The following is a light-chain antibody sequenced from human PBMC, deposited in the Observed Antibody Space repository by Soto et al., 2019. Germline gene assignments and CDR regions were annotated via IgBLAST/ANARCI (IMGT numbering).Light chain of an antibody. Sequence: QAASVSGSPGQSITISCTGTASDVGAYDYVSWYQHHPGKPPKLLIFEVRDRPSGVSNRFSGSKSGNTASLTISGLQPEDEADYFCSSSTSSSTLVFGTVTKLTVL. CDR3: SSSTSSSTLV. V-gene: IGLV2-14*01. J-gene: IGLJ1*01. CDR2: EVR. CDR1: ASDVGAYDY.